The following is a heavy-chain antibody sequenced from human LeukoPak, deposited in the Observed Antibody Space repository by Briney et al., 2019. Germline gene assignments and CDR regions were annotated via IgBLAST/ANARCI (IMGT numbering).Heavy chain of an antibody. CDR3: ARSFDCTTTSCYPFDY. Sequence: GESLKISCKASGYSFTNYWIGWVRQMPGKGLECMGIVYPGDSDTRYSPSFQGQVTISADKSITTAYLQWSSLKASDTAMYYGARSFDCTTTSCYPFDYWGQGTLVTVSS. D-gene: IGHD2-2*01. V-gene: IGHV5-51*01. CDR1: GYSFTNYW. J-gene: IGHJ4*02. CDR2: VYPGDSDT.